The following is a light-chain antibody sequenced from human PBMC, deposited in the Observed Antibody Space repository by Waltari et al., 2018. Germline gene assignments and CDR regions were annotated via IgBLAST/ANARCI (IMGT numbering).Light chain of an antibody. CDR3: QSVDSTGSYVV. CDR1: ALPKRY. Sequence: SDDLTQPPSVSVSPGQTARITCSGDALPKRYAYWYQQKPGQAPVLMIFKDSERPSGIPERFSGSSSGTMGTLTISGVQAEDEADYYCQSVDSTGSYVVFGGGTKLTVL. J-gene: IGLJ2*01. CDR2: KDS. V-gene: IGLV3-25*03.